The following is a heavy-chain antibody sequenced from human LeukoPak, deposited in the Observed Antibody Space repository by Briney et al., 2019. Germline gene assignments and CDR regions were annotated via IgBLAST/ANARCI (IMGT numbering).Heavy chain of an antibody. Sequence: PRASVKVSCKASGYTFTGYYMHWVRQAPGQGLEWMGWINPNSGGTNYAQKFQGRVTMTRDTSISTAYMELSRLRSDDTAVYYCARALSVRRDYYYYYYMDVWGKGTTVTISS. J-gene: IGHJ6*03. CDR1: GYTFTGYY. D-gene: IGHD2/OR15-2a*01. CDR3: ARALSVRRDYYYYYYMDV. V-gene: IGHV1-2*02. CDR2: INPNSGGT.